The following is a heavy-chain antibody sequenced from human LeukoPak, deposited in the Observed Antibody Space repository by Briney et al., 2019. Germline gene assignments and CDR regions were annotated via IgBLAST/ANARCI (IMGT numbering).Heavy chain of an antibody. CDR1: GYTFKNYP. V-gene: IGHV1-3*01. D-gene: IGHD3-22*01. J-gene: IGHJ4*02. Sequence: ASVKVSCKASGYTFKNYPMHWVRQAPGQRLEWMGWMNVANGNTKYPEKFQNRVTISRDTPASTAYLELSSLTSEDTAIYYCARVAIAMIVVTYFDYWGQGTLVTVSS. CDR3: ARVAIAMIVVTYFDY. CDR2: MNVANGNT.